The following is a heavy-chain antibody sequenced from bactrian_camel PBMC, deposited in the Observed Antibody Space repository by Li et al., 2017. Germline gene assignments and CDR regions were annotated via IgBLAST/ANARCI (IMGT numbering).Heavy chain of an antibody. D-gene: IGHD6*01. V-gene: IGHV3S1*01. J-gene: IGHJ6*01. CDR2: IQTGMRTT. Sequence: HVQLVESGGGSVQAGGSLRLSCAAPGYLASSYSMAWFRQAPGKEREGVAAIQTGMRTTHYADSVKGRFTISRDNAKNTVYLEMNSLKPEDTAMYFCAAGAGSGGGWWCRNPSYNSWGQGTQVTVS. CDR3: AAGAGSGGGWWCRNPSYNS. CDR1: GYLASSYS.